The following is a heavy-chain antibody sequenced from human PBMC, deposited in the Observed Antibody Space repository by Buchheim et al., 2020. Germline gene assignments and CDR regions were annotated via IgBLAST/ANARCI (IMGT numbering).Heavy chain of an antibody. CDR2: IKQDGSEK. J-gene: IGHJ6*02. CDR1: GFTFSSYW. CDR3: ARGGAAAGSWFDYYYYGMDV. V-gene: IGHV3-7*03. D-gene: IGHD6-13*01. Sequence: EVQLVESGGGLVQPGGSLRLSCAASGFTFSSYWMSWVRQAPGKGLEWVANIKQDGSEKYYVDSVKGRFTISRDNAKNSLYLQMNSLRAEDTAVYYCARGGAAAGSWFDYYYYGMDVWGQGTT.